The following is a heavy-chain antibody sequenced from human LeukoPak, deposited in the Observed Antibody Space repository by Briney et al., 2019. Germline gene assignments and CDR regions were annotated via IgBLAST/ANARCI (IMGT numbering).Heavy chain of an antibody. CDR3: AGDPLRNTIRRLCYGMDV. Sequence: GGSLRLSCAASGFTFSGYWMSWVRQAPGKGLEWVANIKQDGSEKYYVDSVKGRFTISRDNAKNSLYLQMNSLRAEDTAVYYCAGDPLRNTIRRLCYGMDVWGQGTTVTVSS. D-gene: IGHD3-9*01. V-gene: IGHV3-7*01. J-gene: IGHJ6*02. CDR1: GFTFSGYW. CDR2: IKQDGSEK.